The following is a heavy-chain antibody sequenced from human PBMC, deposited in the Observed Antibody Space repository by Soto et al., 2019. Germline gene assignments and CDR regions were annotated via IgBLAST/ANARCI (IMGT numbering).Heavy chain of an antibody. CDR2: ISSNGGST. J-gene: IGHJ6*03. V-gene: IGHV3-64*01. D-gene: IGHD2-8*01. CDR3: ARGGKDIVLMVRNYYYYYYMDV. CDR1: GFTFSSYA. Sequence: GGSLRLSCAASGFTFSSYAIHWVRQAPGKGLEYVSAISSNGGSTYYANSVKGRFTISRDNSKNTLYLQMGSLRAEDMAVYYCARGGKDIVLMVRNYYYYYYMDVWGKGTTVTVSS.